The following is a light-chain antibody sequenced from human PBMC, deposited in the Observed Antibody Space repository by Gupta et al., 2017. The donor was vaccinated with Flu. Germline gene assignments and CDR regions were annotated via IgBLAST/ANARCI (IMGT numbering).Light chain of an antibody. CDR1: SGNSDYA. J-gene: IGLJ3*02. CDR3: QTWGNRGV. Sequence: SSEVTCTLRSGNSDYAFAWHQQQPEKAPRYLRMLNSDGSNSKGDGIPDRSSGSSSGAAPYPTTASLEADDDDYYYCQTWGNRGVFGGGTKLTVL. CDR2: LNSDGSN. V-gene: IGLV4-69*01.